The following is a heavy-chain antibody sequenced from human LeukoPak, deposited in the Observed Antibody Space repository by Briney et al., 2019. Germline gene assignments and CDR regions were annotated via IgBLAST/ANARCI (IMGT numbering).Heavy chain of an antibody. D-gene: IGHD1-26*01. V-gene: IGHV3-7*01. Sequence: SGGSLRLSCVASGFTLRSNWRTWVRQAPGKGLEWVANINQDASTKHYVDSVKGRFTISRDNAKNSLYLQMNSLRAEDTAVYYCARDQSGNLDYWGQGTLVTVSA. CDR1: GFTLRSNW. CDR3: ARDQSGNLDY. J-gene: IGHJ4*02. CDR2: INQDASTK.